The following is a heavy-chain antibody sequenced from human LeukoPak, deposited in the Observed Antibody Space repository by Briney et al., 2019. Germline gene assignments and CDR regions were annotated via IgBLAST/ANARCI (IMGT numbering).Heavy chain of an antibody. V-gene: IGHV4-59*08. D-gene: IGHD4-23*01. J-gene: IGHJ4*02. CDR3: ARLNGGN. CDR2: VDYSGST. CDR1: GGSITRYY. Sequence: PSETLSVTCTVSGGSITRYYWSWIRRPPGKGLEWLAYVDYSGSTAYNPSLNGRIAISPDTSKNQFSLKLRSVTAADTAVYYCARLNGGNWGPGILVTVSS.